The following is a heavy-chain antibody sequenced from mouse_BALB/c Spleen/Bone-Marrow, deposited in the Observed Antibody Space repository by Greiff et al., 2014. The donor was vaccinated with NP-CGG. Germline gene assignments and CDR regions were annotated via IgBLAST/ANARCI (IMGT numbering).Heavy chain of an antibody. Sequence: QVQLKESGAELVRPGSSVKISCKASGYAFSSYWMNWVKQRPGQGLEWIGQIYPGDGDTYYNGKFKGKATLTADNSSSTAYMQLSSLTSVDSAVYFCARETYGNAWFAYWGQGTLVTVSA. CDR1: GYAFSSYW. CDR2: IYPGDGDT. D-gene: IGHD2-1*01. J-gene: IGHJ3*01. V-gene: IGHV1-80*01. CDR3: ARETYGNAWFAY.